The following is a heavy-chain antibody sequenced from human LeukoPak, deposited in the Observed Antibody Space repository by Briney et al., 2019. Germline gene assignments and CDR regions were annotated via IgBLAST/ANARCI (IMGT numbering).Heavy chain of an antibody. CDR1: GFIFSSFG. CDR3: AKPGRSITTVGRFYYMDV. D-gene: IGHD6-13*01. J-gene: IGHJ6*03. CDR2: MRFDGSTK. V-gene: IGHV3-30*02. Sequence: GGSLRLSCAASGFIFSSFGMHWVRQAPGKGLEWVAYMRFDGSTKYYPHSVKARFTISRHNSKTTLYLQMKSLRPEDTAVYHCAKPGRSITTVGRFYYMDVWGKGTTITVSS.